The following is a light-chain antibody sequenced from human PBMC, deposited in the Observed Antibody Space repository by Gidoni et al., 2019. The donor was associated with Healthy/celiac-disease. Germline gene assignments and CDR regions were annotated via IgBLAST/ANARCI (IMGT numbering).Light chain of an antibody. J-gene: IGLJ3*02. V-gene: IGLV2-14*03. CDR3: SSYTSSSTGV. Sequence: QSALTQPASVSGSPGQSITISCTGTSSDVGGYNYVSWYQQHPGKAPKLMIDDVSKRPSGVSNRFSGSKSGNTASLTISGLQAEDEADYYCSSYTSSSTGVFGGGTKLTVL. CDR2: DVS. CDR1: SSDVGGYNY.